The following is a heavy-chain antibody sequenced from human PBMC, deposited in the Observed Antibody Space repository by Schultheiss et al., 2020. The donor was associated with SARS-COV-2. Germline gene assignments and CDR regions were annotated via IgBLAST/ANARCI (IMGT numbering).Heavy chain of an antibody. CDR3: ARARGSIL. CDR2: IKSKTDGGTT. J-gene: IGHJ1*01. V-gene: IGHV3-15*01. CDR1: GFTFSNAW. D-gene: IGHD2/OR15-2a*01. Sequence: GGSLRLSCAASGFTFSNAWMSWVRQAPGKGLEWVGRIKSKTDGGTTDYAAPVKGRFTISRDDSKNTLYLQMNSLRAEDTAVYYCARARGSILWGQGSLVTVSS.